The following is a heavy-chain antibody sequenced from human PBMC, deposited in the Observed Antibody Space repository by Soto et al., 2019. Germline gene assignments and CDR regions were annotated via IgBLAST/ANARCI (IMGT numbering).Heavy chain of an antibody. CDR1: GGSISSSSYY. J-gene: IGHJ5*02. Sequence: SETLSLTCTVPGGSISSSSYYWGWIRQPPGKGLEWIGSIYYSGSTYYNPSLKSRVTISVDTSKNQFSLKLSSVTAADTAVYYCARSGVGGVVIIPSWFDPWGQGTLVTVSS. D-gene: IGHD3-3*01. CDR2: IYYSGST. V-gene: IGHV4-39*01. CDR3: ARSGVGGVVIIPSWFDP.